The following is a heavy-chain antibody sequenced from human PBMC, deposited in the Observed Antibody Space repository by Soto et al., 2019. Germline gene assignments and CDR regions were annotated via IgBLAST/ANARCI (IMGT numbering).Heavy chain of an antibody. CDR2: INYSGST. CDR3: ARDQGSESYYNAGRGGVYYYYGMDV. CDR1: GGSISSGGYY. D-gene: IGHD3-10*01. V-gene: IGHV4-31*03. J-gene: IGHJ6*02. Sequence: PSETLSLTCTVSGGSISSGGYYWSWHRQHPGQGLVWIGYINYSGSTYYNPSLKSRVTISVDTSKNQFSLKLSSVTAADTAVYYCARDQGSESYYNAGRGGVYYYYGMDVWGQGTTVTVSS.